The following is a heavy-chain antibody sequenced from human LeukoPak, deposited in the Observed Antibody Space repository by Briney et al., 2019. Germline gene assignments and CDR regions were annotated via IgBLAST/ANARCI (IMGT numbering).Heavy chain of an antibody. D-gene: IGHD6-19*01. J-gene: IGHJ6*02. CDR3: ARAPGYSSGWYEGVDYYGMDV. V-gene: IGHV3-23*01. CDR1: GFTFSSYA. Sequence: GGSLRLSCAASGFTFSSYAMSWVRQAPGKGLEWVSAISGSGGSTYYADSVKGRFTISRDNSKNTLYLQMNSLRAEDTAVYYCARAPGYSSGWYEGVDYYGMDVWGQGTTVTVSS. CDR2: ISGSGGST.